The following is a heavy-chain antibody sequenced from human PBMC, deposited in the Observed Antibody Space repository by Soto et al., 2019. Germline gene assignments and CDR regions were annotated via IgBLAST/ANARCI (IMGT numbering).Heavy chain of an antibody. D-gene: IGHD5-18*01. CDR2: FIAMLGTP. Sequence: SVKVSCKASGGTFGSQGIAWVRQVPGQGLEWMGGFIAMLGTPTYAKKVQGRATISADESLTSSYLELRSLRSEDTGVYFCARGAMANFDYWGQGTVVTVSS. CDR3: ARGAMANFDY. J-gene: IGHJ4*02. CDR1: GGTFGSQG. V-gene: IGHV1-69*13.